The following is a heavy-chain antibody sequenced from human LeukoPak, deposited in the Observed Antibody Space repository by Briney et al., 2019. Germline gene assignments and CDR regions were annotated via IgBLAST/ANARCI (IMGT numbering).Heavy chain of an antibody. CDR3: ARRGEAMDPFDY. CDR1: GYSFTSYW. Sequence: GESLKISCKDSGYSFTSYWIGWVRQMPGKGLEWMGIIYPGDSDTRYSPSFQGQVTISADKSINTAYLQWGSLKASDTAIYYCARRGEAMDPFDYWGQGPLVTVSS. V-gene: IGHV5-51*01. D-gene: IGHD5-18*01. CDR2: IYPGDSDT. J-gene: IGHJ4*02.